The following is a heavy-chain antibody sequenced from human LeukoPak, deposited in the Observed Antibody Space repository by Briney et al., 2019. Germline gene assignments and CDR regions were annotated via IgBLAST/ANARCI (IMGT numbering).Heavy chain of an antibody. V-gene: IGHV3-23*01. D-gene: IGHD2-15*01. CDR1: GFTVSSNY. CDR3: AKVLGYCSGGSCPTDY. J-gene: IGHJ4*02. Sequence: GGSLRLSCAVSGFTVSSNYMSWVRQAPGKGLEWVSAISGSGGSTYYADSVKGRFTISRDNSKNTLYLQMNSLRAEDTAVYYCAKVLGYCSGGSCPTDYWGQGTLVTVSS. CDR2: ISGSGGST.